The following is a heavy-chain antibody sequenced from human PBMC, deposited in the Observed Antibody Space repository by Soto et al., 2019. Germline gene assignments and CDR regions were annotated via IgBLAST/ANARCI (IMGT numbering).Heavy chain of an antibody. CDR2: IYWDDDK. J-gene: IGHJ3*02. D-gene: IGHD5-12*01. V-gene: IGHV2-5*02. CDR1: GFSLSTSGVG. CDR3: AHIGRIKRGYSGYDGYDAFDI. Sequence: QITLKESGPPLVNPTQTLTLTCTFSGFSLSTSGVGVGWIRQPPGKALEWLALIYWDDDKRYSPSLKSRLTITKDTSKNQVVLTMTNMDPVDTATYYCAHIGRIKRGYSGYDGYDAFDIWGQGTMVTVSS.